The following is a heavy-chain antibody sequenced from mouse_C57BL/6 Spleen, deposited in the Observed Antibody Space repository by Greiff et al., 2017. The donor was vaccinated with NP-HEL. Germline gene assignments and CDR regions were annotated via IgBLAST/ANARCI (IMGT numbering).Heavy chain of an antibody. V-gene: IGHV1-74*01. Sequence: QVQLQQPGAELVKPGASVKVSCKASGYTFTSYWMHWVKQRPGQGLEWIGRIHPSDSDTNYNQKFKGKATLTVDKSSNTAYMQLSSLTSEDSAVYYCARGCYSPIWYFDVWGTGTTVTVSS. CDR3: ARGCYSPIWYFDV. J-gene: IGHJ1*03. CDR2: IHPSDSDT. D-gene: IGHD1-1*01. CDR1: GYTFTSYW.